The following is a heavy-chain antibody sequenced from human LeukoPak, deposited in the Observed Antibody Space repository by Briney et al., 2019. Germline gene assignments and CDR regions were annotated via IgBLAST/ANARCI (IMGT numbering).Heavy chain of an antibody. J-gene: IGHJ4*02. CDR1: GFIFNNYA. CDR2: ISWNSGSI. D-gene: IGHD1-7*01. CDR3: ARKAQYNGHYPLDY. Sequence: PGGSLRLSCAGSGFIFNNYAMHWVRQPPGKGLEWVSGISWNSGSIDYADSVKGRFTISRDSSKNTLFLQTNSLRAEDTALYFCARKAQYNGHYPLDYWGQGTLVTVSP. V-gene: IGHV3-9*01.